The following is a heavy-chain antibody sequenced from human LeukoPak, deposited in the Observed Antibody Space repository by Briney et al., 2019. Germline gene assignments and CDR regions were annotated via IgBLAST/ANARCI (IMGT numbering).Heavy chain of an antibody. CDR1: GYTFTSYD. CDR2: MNPNSGNT. V-gene: IGHV1-8*01. D-gene: IGHD6-19*01. J-gene: IGHJ4*02. Sequence: GASVKVSCKASGYTFTSYDINWVRQATGQGLEWMGWMNPNSGNTGYAQKFQGRVTMTRNTSISTAYMELSSLRSEDTAVYYCAMTVADQYYFDYWGQGTLVTVSS. CDR3: AMTVADQYYFDY.